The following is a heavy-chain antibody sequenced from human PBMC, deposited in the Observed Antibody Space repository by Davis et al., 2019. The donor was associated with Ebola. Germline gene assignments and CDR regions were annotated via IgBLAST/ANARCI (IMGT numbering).Heavy chain of an antibody. CDR2: IWYDSSNT. CDR1: GFIFSSYG. V-gene: IGHV3-33*01. D-gene: IGHD3-16*01. J-gene: IGHJ4*02. Sequence: GESLKISCAGSGFIFSSYGMHWVRQAPGKGLEWVSMIWYDSSNTYYADSVKGRFTISRDNSKNTLYLQMNSLRAEDTAVYYCATGIMITLGGWDYWGQGTLVTVSS. CDR3: ATGIMITLGGWDY.